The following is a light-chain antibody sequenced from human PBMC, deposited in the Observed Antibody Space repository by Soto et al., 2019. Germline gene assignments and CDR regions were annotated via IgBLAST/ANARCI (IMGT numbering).Light chain of an antibody. CDR3: QSYDSSLNGWV. J-gene: IGLJ3*02. V-gene: IGLV1-40*01. Sequence: QSVLTQPPSVSGAPGQRVTISCTGSSSNIGAPYDVHWYQLLPGTAPKVVIYANSNRPSGVPDRFSGSKSGTSASLAITGLQAEDEAEYYCQSYDSSLNGWVFGGGTQLTVL. CDR2: ANS. CDR1: SSNIGAPYD.